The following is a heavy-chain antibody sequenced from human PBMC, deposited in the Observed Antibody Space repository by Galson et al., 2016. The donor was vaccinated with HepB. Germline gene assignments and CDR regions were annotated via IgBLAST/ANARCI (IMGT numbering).Heavy chain of an antibody. D-gene: IGHD1-26*01. CDR2: IYKDGRT. J-gene: IGHJ4*02. V-gene: IGHV3-53*01. CDR3: ARGVVGATVSDF. CDR1: GFTVNNNY. Sequence: SLRLSCAASGFTVNNNYMTWVRQASGKGLEWVSLIYKDGRTSYADSVKGRFTISRDNSKNTLYLQMNSLRAEDTAVYYCARGVVGATVSDFWGQGTLVTVSS.